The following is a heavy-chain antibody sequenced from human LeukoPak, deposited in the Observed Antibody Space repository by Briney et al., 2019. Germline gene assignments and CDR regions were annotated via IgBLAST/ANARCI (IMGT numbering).Heavy chain of an antibody. D-gene: IGHD3-3*01. CDR1: GFTFGDYA. Sequence: GGSLRLSCTASGFTFGDYAMSWIRQAPGKGLEWVGFIRSKAYGETADYAASVKGRFTISRDDSKAIAYLQMNSLKTEDTAVYYCAKHLRFLDLGPDYYYYYGMDVWGQGTTVTVSS. CDR3: AKHLRFLDLGPDYYYYYGMDV. J-gene: IGHJ6*02. CDR2: IRSKAYGETA. V-gene: IGHV3-49*03.